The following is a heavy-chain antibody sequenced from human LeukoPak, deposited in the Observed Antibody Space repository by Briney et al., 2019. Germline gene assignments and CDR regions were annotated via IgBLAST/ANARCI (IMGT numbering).Heavy chain of an antibody. CDR2: ISAYNGNT. V-gene: IGHV1-18*01. D-gene: IGHD2/OR15-2a*01. CDR1: GYTFTSYG. Sequence: ASVKVSCKASGYTFTSYGISWVRQAPRQGLEWMGWISAYNGNTNYAQKLQGRVAMTTDTSTSTAYMDLRSLRSDDTAVDYCARELGNSWFDSWGQGTLVTVSS. CDR3: ARELGNSWFDS. J-gene: IGHJ5*01.